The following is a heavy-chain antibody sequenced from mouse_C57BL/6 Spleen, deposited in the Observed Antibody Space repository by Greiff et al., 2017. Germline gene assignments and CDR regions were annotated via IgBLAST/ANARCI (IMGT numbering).Heavy chain of an antibody. CDR2: ISGGGGNT. CDR1: GFTFSSYT. J-gene: IGHJ2*01. D-gene: IGHD2-10*02. Sequence: EVQLVESGGGLVKPGGSLKLSCAASGFTFSSYTMSWVRQTPEKRLEWVATISGGGGNTYYPDSVKGRFTISRDNAKNTLYLQMSSLRSEDTALYYCARRYGNSYYFDYWGQGTTLTVSS. V-gene: IGHV5-9*01. CDR3: ARRYGNSYYFDY.